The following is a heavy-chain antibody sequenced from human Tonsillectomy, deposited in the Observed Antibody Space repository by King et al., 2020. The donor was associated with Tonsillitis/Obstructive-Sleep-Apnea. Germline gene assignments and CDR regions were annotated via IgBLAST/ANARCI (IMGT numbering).Heavy chain of an antibody. V-gene: IGHV2-70*11. Sequence: TLKESGPALVKPTQTLTLTCTFSGFSLSTSGMCVSWIRQPPGKALEWLVRIDCDDDKYYSTSLKTRLTISKDTSKNQVVLTMTNMDPVDTATYYCARIRGLTGYYIVDYFYYWGQGTLVTASS. CDR1: GFSLSTSGMC. CDR2: IDCDDDK. J-gene: IGHJ4*02. D-gene: IGHD3-9*01. CDR3: ARIRGLTGYYIVDYFYY.